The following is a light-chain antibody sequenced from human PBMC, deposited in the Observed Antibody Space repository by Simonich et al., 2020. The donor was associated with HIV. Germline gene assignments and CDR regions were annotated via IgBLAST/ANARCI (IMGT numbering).Light chain of an antibody. Sequence: EIVLTQSPATLSLSPGERATLSCRASQNISSYLAWSQQKPGQAPRLLIYDASNRATDIPARFSVSGSGTDFTLTISSLEPEDFAVYYCQQRSSWLITFGQGTRLGIK. V-gene: IGKV3-11*01. J-gene: IGKJ5*01. CDR2: DAS. CDR1: QNISSY. CDR3: QQRSSWLIT.